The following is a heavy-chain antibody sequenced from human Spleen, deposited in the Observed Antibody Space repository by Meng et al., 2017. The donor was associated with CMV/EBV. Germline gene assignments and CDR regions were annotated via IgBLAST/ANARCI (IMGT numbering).Heavy chain of an antibody. J-gene: IGHJ4*02. V-gene: IGHV1-2*02. D-gene: IGHD1-1*01. Sequence: ASVKVSCKASGYTFTDYYIHWVRQAPGQGLEWMGWINPNSGGAIYVQKFQGRVTMTRDTSISTAYMELSRLRFDDTAMYYCAMLSTPPTGTPSFYFDYWGQGTLVTVSS. CDR2: INPNSGGA. CDR1: GYTFTDYY. CDR3: AMLSTPPTGTPSFYFDY.